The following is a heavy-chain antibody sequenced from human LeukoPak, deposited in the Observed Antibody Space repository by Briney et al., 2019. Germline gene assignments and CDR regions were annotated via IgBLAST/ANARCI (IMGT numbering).Heavy chain of an antibody. J-gene: IGHJ3*02. CDR1: GGSVSIGTYY. CDR3: ARDPVGGIPYGFDI. D-gene: IGHD2-21*01. CDR2: IYYSGSA. Sequence: SETLSLTCTVSGGSVSIGTYYWSWIRPPPGKGLEWIGYIYYSGSAHYNPSLRSRVTISVDTSKNQFFLNLSSVTAADTAVYYCARDPVGGIPYGFDIWGQGTMVTVSS. V-gene: IGHV4-61*01.